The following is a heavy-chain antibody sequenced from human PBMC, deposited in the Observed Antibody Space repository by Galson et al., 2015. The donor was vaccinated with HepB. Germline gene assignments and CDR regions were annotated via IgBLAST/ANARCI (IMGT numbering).Heavy chain of an antibody. CDR3: AKDSENRYGSGSYYSYYFDY. J-gene: IGHJ4*02. Sequence: SLRLSCAASGFTFSSYAMSWVRQAPGKGLEWVSAISGSGGSTYYADSVKGRFTISRDNSKNTLYLQMNSLRAEDTAVYYCAKDSENRYGSGSYYSYYFDYWGQGTLVTVSS. D-gene: IGHD3-10*01. CDR2: ISGSGGST. V-gene: IGHV3-23*01. CDR1: GFTFSSYA.